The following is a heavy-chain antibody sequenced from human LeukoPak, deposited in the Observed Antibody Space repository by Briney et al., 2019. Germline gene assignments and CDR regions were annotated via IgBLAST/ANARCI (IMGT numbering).Heavy chain of an antibody. Sequence: SETLSLTCTVSGGSISSYYWSWIRQPPGKGLEWIGYIYYSGSTNYNPSLKSRVTISVDTSKNQFSLKLSSVTAADTAVYYCARLTRRSGNYFDYWGQGTLVTVSS. CDR1: GGSISSYY. J-gene: IGHJ4*02. CDR2: IYYSGST. CDR3: ARLTRRSGNYFDY. V-gene: IGHV4-59*01. D-gene: IGHD1-1*01.